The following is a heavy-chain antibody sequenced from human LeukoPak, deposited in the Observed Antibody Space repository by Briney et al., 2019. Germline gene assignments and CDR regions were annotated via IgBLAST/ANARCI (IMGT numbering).Heavy chain of an antibody. Sequence: GGSLRLSCTASGFTFGDYAMSWVRQAPGKGLEWVGFIRSKAYGGTTEYAASVKGRFTISRDDSKSIAYLQMNSLKTEDTAVYYCTRLRGGYGSFDYWGQGTLVTVSS. CDR2: IRSKAYGGTT. CDR1: GFTFGDYA. D-gene: IGHD5-12*01. CDR3: TRLRGGYGSFDY. J-gene: IGHJ4*02. V-gene: IGHV3-49*04.